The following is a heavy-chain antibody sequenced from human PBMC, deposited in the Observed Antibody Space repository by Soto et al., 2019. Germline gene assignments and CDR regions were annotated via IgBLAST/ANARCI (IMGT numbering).Heavy chain of an antibody. D-gene: IGHD2-2*01. CDR3: ARDLGYCSKTNRYRNWFDP. CDR2: MNPNSGNT. CDR1: GYTFTSYD. V-gene: IGHV1-8*01. Sequence: GASVKVSCKASGYTFTSYDINWVRQATGQGLEWMGWMNPNSGNTGYAQKFQGRVTMTRNTSISTAYMELSSLRSEDTAVYYCARDLGYCSKTNRYRNWFDPWGQGTLVTVAS. J-gene: IGHJ5*02.